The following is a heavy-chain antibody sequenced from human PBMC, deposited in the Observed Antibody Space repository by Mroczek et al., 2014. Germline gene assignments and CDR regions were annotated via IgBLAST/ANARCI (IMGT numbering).Heavy chain of an antibody. CDR3: ARDALTGGWLYYGMDV. CDR2: INPNSGGT. CDR1: GYTFTGYY. D-gene: IGHD6-19*01. J-gene: IGHJ6*02. Sequence: QVQLVESGAEVKKPGASVKVSCKASGYTFTGYYMHWVRQAPGQGLEWMGWINPNSGGTNYAQKFQGRVTMTRDTSISTAYMELSRLRSDDTAVYYCARDALTGGWLYYGMDVWGQGTTVTVSS. V-gene: IGHV1-2*02.